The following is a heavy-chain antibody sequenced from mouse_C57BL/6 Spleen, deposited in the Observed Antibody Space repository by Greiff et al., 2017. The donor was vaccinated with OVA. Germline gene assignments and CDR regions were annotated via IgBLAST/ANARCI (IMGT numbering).Heavy chain of an antibody. J-gene: IGHJ2*01. CDR2: IDPEDGET. V-gene: IGHV14-2*01. CDR1: GFNIKDYY. D-gene: IGHD1-1*01. CDR3: ALPTTVVATGDFDY. Sequence: EVMLVESGAELVKPGASVKLSCTASGFNIKDYYMHWVKQRTEQGLEWIGRIDPEDGETKYAPKFQGKATITADTSSNTAYLQLSSLTSEDTAVYYCALPTTVVATGDFDYWGQGTTLTVSS.